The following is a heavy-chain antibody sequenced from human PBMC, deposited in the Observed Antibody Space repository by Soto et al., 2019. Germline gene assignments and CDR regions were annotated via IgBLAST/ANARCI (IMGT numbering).Heavy chain of an antibody. V-gene: IGHV1-3*01. CDR2: INAGNGNT. CDR1: GYTFTNHV. J-gene: IGHJ4*02. D-gene: IGHD5-18*01. Sequence: VASVKVSCKASGYTFTNHVMHWVRQAPGQRLEWMGWINAGNGNTKYSQKFQGRVTITRDTSASTAYMELSSLRSEDTAVYYCARGLNGYLHYFDYWGQGTPVTVSS. CDR3: ARGLNGYLHYFDY.